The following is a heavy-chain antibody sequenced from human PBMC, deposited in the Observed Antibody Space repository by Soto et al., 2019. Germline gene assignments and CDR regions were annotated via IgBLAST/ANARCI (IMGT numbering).Heavy chain of an antibody. Sequence: EVQLEASGGDLVQPGGSLRLSCAASGFTFSNYWMHWVRQAPGRGLVWVSHINPDGSIATYADSVKGRFTISRDNAKNKVYLQMNSLRVEDTAVYYCTHPNLACGGQGALVTVSS. CDR3: THPNLAC. J-gene: IGHJ4*02. CDR2: INPDGSIA. V-gene: IGHV3-74*01. D-gene: IGHD7-27*01. CDR1: GFTFSNYW.